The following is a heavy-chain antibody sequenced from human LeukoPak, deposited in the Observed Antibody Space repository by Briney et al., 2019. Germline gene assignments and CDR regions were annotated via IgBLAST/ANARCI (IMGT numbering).Heavy chain of an antibody. CDR2: IYYSGST. V-gene: IGHV4-39*01. J-gene: IGHJ4*02. D-gene: IGHD3-16*01. Sequence: SETLSPTCTVSGGSISSSSYYCGWIRQPPGKGLEWIGSIYYSGSTYYNPSLKSRVTISVDTSKNQFSLKLSSVTAADTAVYYCARRLVGPFDYWGQGTLVTVSS. CDR1: GGSISSSSYY. CDR3: ARRLVGPFDY.